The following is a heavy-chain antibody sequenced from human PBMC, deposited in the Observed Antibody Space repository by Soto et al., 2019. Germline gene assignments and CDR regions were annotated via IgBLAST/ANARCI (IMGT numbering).Heavy chain of an antibody. CDR1: GFTFSDDA. D-gene: IGHD6-19*01. V-gene: IGHV3-30*18. J-gene: IGHJ4*02. Sequence: VQLVESGGGVVQPGRSLRLSCAASGFTFSDDAMHWVRQAPGKGLEWVAVVSHDGRNTHYADSVKGRFTISRDSSNNTVSLEMSSLRAEDTAVYYCAKGGRQWLVSSDFNYWGQGALVTVSS. CDR2: VSHDGRNT. CDR3: AKGGRQWLVSSDFNY.